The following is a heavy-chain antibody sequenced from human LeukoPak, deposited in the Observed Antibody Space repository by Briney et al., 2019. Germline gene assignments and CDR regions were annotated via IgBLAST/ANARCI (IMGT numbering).Heavy chain of an antibody. CDR3: ARDLSRWHWKAWFDP. Sequence: GGSLRLSCAASGFTFDDYGMSRVRHAPGKGLEWVSGINWNGGSTGYADSVKGRFTISRDNTKNSLDLQMHSLRVEDTAVYYCARDLSRWHWKAWFDPWGQGTLVTVSS. J-gene: IGHJ5*02. D-gene: IGHD1-1*01. CDR2: INWNGGST. V-gene: IGHV3-20*04. CDR1: GFTFDDYG.